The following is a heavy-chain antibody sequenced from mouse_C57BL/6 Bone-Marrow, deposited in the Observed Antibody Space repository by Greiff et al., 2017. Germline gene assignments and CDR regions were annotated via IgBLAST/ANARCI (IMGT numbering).Heavy chain of an antibody. D-gene: IGHD1-1*01. J-gene: IGHJ3*01. V-gene: IGHV3-6*01. Sequence: EVKLQESGPGLVKPSQSLSLTCSVTGYSITSGYYWNWIRQFPGNKLEWMGYISYDGSNNYNPSLKNRISITRDTSKNQFFLKLNSVTTEDTATYYCARVHLGYYYGSTKFAYWGQGTLVTVSA. CDR2: ISYDGSN. CDR1: GYSITSGYY. CDR3: ARVHLGYYYGSTKFAY.